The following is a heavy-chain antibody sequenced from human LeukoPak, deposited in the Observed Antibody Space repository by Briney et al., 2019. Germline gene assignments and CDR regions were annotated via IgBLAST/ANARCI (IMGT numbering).Heavy chain of an antibody. V-gene: IGHV1-69*06. Sequence: ASVKVSCKASGGTFSLYAISWVRQAPGQGLEWMGGIIPIFGTANYAQKLQGRVTIPADKSTSTAYRELSGLRSEGTAVYYCARGERLLWCGEFESRQYFQHWGQGTLVTVSS. CDR3: ARGERLLWCGEFESRQYFQH. CDR1: GGTFSLYA. J-gene: IGHJ1*01. CDR2: IIPIFGTA. D-gene: IGHD3-10*01.